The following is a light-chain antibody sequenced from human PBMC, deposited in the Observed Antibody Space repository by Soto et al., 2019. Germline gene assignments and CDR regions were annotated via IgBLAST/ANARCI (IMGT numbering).Light chain of an antibody. J-gene: IGLJ2*01. CDR1: NSDIGTYIY. CDR3: SSYTASRTK. CDR2: DVS. V-gene: IGLV2-14*01. Sequence: QSALTQPASVSGSPGQSITISCTGTNSDIGTYIYVSWYQQHPGKAPKLLIYDVSNRPSGVSNRFSGSKSGNTASLTISGLQAEDASDYYCSSYTASRTKFGGGTKVTVL.